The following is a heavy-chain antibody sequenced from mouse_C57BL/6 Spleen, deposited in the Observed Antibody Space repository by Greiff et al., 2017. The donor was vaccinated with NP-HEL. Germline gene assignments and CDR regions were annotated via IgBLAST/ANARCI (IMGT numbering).Heavy chain of an antibody. CDR1: GYTFTDYY. Sequence: EVQLQQSGPELVKPGASVKISCKASGYTFTDYYMNWVKQSHGKSLEWIGDINPHNGGTSYNQKFKGKATLTVDKSSSTAYMELRSLTSEDSAVYYCARKNYGYDGAWFAYWGQGTLVTVSA. V-gene: IGHV1-26*01. CDR2: INPHNGGT. D-gene: IGHD2-2*01. CDR3: ARKNYGYDGAWFAY. J-gene: IGHJ3*01.